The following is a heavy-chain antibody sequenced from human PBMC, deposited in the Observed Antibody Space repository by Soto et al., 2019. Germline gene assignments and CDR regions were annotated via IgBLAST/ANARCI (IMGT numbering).Heavy chain of an antibody. CDR1: GFTFSDYY. V-gene: IGHV3-11*06. CDR3: ARSGDNYNPLDY. Sequence: QVQLVESGGGLVKPGGSLRLSCEGSGFTFSDYYISWIRQAPGKGLEWISYSSNSGTFSRYADSVKGRFSISRDNTKNLLYLQMNSLRAEDTAVYYCARSGDNYNPLDYWGQVTPVTVSS. D-gene: IGHD1-1*01. CDR2: SSNSGTFS. J-gene: IGHJ4*02.